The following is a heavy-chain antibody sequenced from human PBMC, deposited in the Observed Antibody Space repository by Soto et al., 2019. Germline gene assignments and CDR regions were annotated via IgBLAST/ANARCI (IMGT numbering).Heavy chain of an antibody. V-gene: IGHV1-8*01. D-gene: IGHD3-9*01. Sequence: ASVKVSCKASGYTFTSCDINWVRQATGQGLEWMGWMNPNSGNTGYAQKFQGRVTMTRNTSISTAYMELSSLRSEDTAVYYCASLDTYYDILTGAPDAFDIWGQGTMVTVSS. J-gene: IGHJ3*02. CDR1: GYTFTSCD. CDR2: MNPNSGNT. CDR3: ASLDTYYDILTGAPDAFDI.